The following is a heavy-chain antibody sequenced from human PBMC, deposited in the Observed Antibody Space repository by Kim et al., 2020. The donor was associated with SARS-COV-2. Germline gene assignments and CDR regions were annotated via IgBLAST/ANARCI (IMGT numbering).Heavy chain of an antibody. CDR3: ARACYDYVWGCYRLYYFD. Sequence: SETLSLTCAVYGGSFSGYYWSWIRQPPGKGLEWIGEINHSGSTNYNPSLKSRVTISVDTSKNQFSLKLSSVTAADTAVYYCARACYDYVWGCYRLYYFD. CDR2: INHSGST. CDR1: GGSFSGYY. D-gene: IGHD3-16*02. J-gene: IGHJ4*01. V-gene: IGHV4-34*01.